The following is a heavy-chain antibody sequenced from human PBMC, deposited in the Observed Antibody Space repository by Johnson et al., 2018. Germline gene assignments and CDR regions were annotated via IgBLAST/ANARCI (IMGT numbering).Heavy chain of an antibody. D-gene: IGHD2-21*01. J-gene: IGHJ1*01. CDR2: ISYHGSDT. CDR3: AKGVVVGLYLQL. Sequence: QVQLVHSGGGVVQPGKSLRLSCAASGFIFSSYGMHWVRQAPGKGLEWVAAISYHGSDTQYADSVRGRFIISRDNSKTALSLQMNSLRGADTAVYYCAKGVVVGLYLQLWGQGTLVTVAS. CDR1: GFIFSSYG. V-gene: IGHV3-30*18.